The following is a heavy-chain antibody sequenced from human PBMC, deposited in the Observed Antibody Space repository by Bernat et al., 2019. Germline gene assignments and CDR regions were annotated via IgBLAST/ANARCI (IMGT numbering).Heavy chain of an antibody. CDR2: IYYSGST. D-gene: IGHD5-18*01. J-gene: IGHJ4*02. CDR3: ARAGYSYGFIVDY. V-gene: IGHV4-31*03. CDR1: GGSISSGGYY. Sequence: QVQLQESGPGLVKPSQTLSLTCTVSGGSISSGGYYWSWIRQHPGNGLEWIGYIYYSGSTYYNPSLKSRVTISVDTSKNQFSLKLSSVTAADTAVYYCARAGYSYGFIVDYWGQGTLVTVSS.